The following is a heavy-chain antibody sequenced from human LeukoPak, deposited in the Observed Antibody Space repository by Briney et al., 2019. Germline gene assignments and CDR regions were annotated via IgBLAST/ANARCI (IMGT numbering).Heavy chain of an antibody. Sequence: PSETLSLTCAVYGGSFSGYYWSWIRQPPGKGLEWIGEINHSGSTNYNPSLKSRVTISVDTSKNQFSLKLSSVTAADTAVYYCAREAPGEWGPRAIDYWGQGTLVTVSS. J-gene: IGHJ4*02. CDR2: INHSGST. D-gene: IGHD1-26*01. CDR1: GGSFSGYY. V-gene: IGHV4-34*01. CDR3: AREAPGEWGPRAIDY.